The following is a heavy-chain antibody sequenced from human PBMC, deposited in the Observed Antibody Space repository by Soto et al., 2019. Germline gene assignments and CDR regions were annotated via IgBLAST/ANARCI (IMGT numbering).Heavy chain of an antibody. V-gene: IGHV3-33*01. CDR1: GFTFSSYG. CDR2: IWYDGSNK. CDR3: ARDERLGVHYYYYGKHV. J-gene: IGHJ6*02. D-gene: IGHD3-10*01. Sequence: QVQLVESGGGVVQPGRSLRLSCAASGFTFSSYGMHWVRQAPGKGLEWVAVIWYDGSNKYYADSVKGRFTISRDNSKHTLYLQMNSLRAEDTAVYYCARDERLGVHYYYYGKHVWGQGTTVTVSS.